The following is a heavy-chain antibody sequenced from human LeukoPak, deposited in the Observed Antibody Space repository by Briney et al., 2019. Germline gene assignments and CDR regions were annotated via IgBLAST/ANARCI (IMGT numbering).Heavy chain of an antibody. CDR2: ISYDGSNK. D-gene: IGHD6-25*01. CDR3: AKDLVSSGLDP. CDR1: GFTFSSYG. V-gene: IGHV3-30*18. J-gene: IGHJ5*02. Sequence: GRSLRLSCAASGFTFSSYGMHWVRQAPGKGLEWVGVISYDGSNKYYADSVKGRFTISRDNSKNTLYLQMNSLRAEDTAVYYCAKDLVSSGLDPWGQGTLVTVSS.